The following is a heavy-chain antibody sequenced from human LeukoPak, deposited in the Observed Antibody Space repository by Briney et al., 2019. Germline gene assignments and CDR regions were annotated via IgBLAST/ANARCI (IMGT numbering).Heavy chain of an antibody. V-gene: IGHV3-48*01. D-gene: IGHD1-26*01. Sequence: PGGSLRLSCAASGFSFSDYNMNWVRQAPGQGLEWVAYISSSSSTTHYADSVTGRFSISRDNAKSSLYLQINSLRAEDTAVYYCATESSGALDFWGQGTLVTVSS. CDR1: GFSFSDYN. CDR3: ATESSGALDF. J-gene: IGHJ4*02. CDR2: ISSSSSTT.